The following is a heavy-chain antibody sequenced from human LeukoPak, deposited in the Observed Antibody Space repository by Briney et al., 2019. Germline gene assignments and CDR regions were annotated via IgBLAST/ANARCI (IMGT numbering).Heavy chain of an antibody. CDR3: ARRYITGWHFDY. CDR2: IYSGGST. CDR1: GFTVSSNY. J-gene: IGHJ4*02. D-gene: IGHD6-19*01. Sequence: GSLRLSCAASGFTVSSNYMSWVRQAPGKGLEWVAVIYSGGSTYYADSVKGRFIISRDNSENTLYLQMNSLRAEDTAVYYCARRYITGWHFDYWGQGTLVTVSS. V-gene: IGHV3-66*01.